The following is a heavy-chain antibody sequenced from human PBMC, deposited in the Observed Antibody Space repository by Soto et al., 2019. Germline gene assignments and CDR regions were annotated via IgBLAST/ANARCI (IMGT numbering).Heavy chain of an antibody. D-gene: IGHD6-19*01. J-gene: IGHJ4*02. V-gene: IGHV3-23*01. CDR1: GFTFSSYA. CDR3: AKDSGAVAGTFDY. Sequence: PGWSLRLSCAASGFTFSSYAMSWVRQAPGKGLEWVSAIGGSGGSTYYADSVKGRFTISRDNSKNTLYLQMNSLRAEDTAVYYCAKDSGAVAGTFDYWGQGTLVTVSS. CDR2: IGGSGGST.